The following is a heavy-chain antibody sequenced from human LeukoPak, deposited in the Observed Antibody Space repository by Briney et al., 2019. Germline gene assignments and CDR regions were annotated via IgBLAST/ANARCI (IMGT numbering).Heavy chain of an antibody. CDR1: GFTFSSYG. CDR3: AKVSNYFDY. V-gene: IGHV3-30*18. J-gene: IGHJ4*02. D-gene: IGHD2-2*01. Sequence: GGSLRLSCAASGFTFSSYGMHWVRQAPGKGLEWVAVISYDGSNKYYADSVKGRFTISRDNSKNKLYLQMNSLSAEDTAVYYCAKVSNYFDYWGQGTLVTVSS. CDR2: ISYDGSNK.